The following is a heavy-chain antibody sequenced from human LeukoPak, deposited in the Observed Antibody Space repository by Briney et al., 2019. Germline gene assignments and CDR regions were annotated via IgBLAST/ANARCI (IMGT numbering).Heavy chain of an antibody. D-gene: IGHD1-1*01. CDR1: GYTFTSYD. J-gene: IGHJ1*01. CDR2: MNPNSGNT. Sequence: ASVKVSCKASGYTFTSYDINWVRQATGQGLEWMGWMNPNSGNTGYAQKFQGRVTITRNTSISTVYMDLSSLRSEDTAVYYCARDAPTGGGGENFPLWGQGTLVTVSS. CDR3: ARDAPTGGGGENFPL. V-gene: IGHV1-8*03.